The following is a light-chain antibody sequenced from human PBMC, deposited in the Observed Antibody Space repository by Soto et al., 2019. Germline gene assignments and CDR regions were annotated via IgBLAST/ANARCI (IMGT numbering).Light chain of an antibody. J-gene: IGKJ1*01. V-gene: IGKV1-5*01. Sequence: DIQMTQSPSTLSASVGDRLSITCRASQSIGNLLAWYQQKPGQTPNLLIYDASSLESGVPSRFSGSVSGTEFTLTISSPQPDDSATYYCQQYTCCSPWTFGQGTKVEIK. CDR2: DAS. CDR1: QSIGNL. CDR3: QQYTCCSPWT.